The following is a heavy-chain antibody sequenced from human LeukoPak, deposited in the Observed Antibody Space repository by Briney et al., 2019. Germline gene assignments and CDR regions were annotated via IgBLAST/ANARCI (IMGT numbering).Heavy chain of an antibody. V-gene: IGHV5-51*01. J-gene: IGHJ4*02. CDR1: GYTFTTPW. D-gene: IGHD2-8*01. CDR2: FYPSDSDT. Sequence: GEPLKISCKGSGYTFTTPWFGWVRQMPGKGLDGMAIFYPSDSDTTYSPCFQAQVTISAAQPTNTGSLQWRSLQASDTAMYYCARLYGRYFDYWGQGTLVTVYS. CDR3: ARLYGRYFDY.